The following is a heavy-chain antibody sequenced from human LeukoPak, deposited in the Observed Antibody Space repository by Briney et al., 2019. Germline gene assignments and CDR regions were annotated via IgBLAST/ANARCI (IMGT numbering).Heavy chain of an antibody. Sequence: PSETLSLTCTVSGGSISSYYWSWIRQPPGKGVEWIGYIYYTGRTKYNPTLKSGGTISVDTSKNQFSLKLSSVTAADTAVYYFARGRWRIDYWGQGTLVTVSS. CDR3: ARGRWRIDY. J-gene: IGHJ4*02. CDR1: GGSISSYY. V-gene: IGHV4-59*01. D-gene: IGHD4-23*01. CDR2: IYYTGRT.